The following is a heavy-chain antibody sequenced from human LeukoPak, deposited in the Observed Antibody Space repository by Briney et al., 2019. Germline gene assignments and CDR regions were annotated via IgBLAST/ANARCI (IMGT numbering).Heavy chain of an antibody. J-gene: IGHJ4*02. Sequence: GGSLRLSCAASGFTFSSYWMSWVRRAPGKGLEWVSLIYSGGSTYYADSVKGRFTISRDNSKNTLYLQMNSLRAEDTAVYYCATVITMVRGVTDYWGQGTLVTVSS. CDR3: ATVITMVRGVTDY. D-gene: IGHD3-10*01. V-gene: IGHV3-53*01. CDR2: IYSGGST. CDR1: GFTFSSYW.